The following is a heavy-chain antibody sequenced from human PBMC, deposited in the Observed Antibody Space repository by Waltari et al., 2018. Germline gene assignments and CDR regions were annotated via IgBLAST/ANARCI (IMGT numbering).Heavy chain of an antibody. Sequence: EVQLVESGGGLVQPGGSLRVSCAASGFTVSSNYRSWVSQAPGKGLEWVSVIYSGGSTYYADSVKGRFTISRDNSKSTLYLQMNSLRAEDTAVYYCARDVGAVTASFDYWGQGTLVTVSS. CDR1: GFTVSSNY. D-gene: IGHD2-21*02. CDR2: IYSGGST. CDR3: ARDVGAVTASFDY. J-gene: IGHJ4*02. V-gene: IGHV3-66*01.